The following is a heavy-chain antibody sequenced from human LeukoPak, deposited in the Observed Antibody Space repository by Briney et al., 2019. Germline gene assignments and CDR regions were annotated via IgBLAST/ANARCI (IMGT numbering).Heavy chain of an antibody. CDR2: INHSGST. CDR1: GGSFSGYY. CDR3: ARGRSFDS. J-gene: IGHJ5*01. Sequence: SETLSLTCAVYGGSFSGYYWSWIRQPPGKGLEWIGEINHSGSTNYNPSLKSRVTISVDTSKNQFSLKLSSVTAADTAVYYCARGRSFDSWGQGTLVTVSS. V-gene: IGHV4-34*01.